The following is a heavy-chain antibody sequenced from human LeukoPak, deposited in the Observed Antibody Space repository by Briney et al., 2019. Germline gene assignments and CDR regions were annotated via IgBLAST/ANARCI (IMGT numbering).Heavy chain of an antibody. CDR1: GGSISSYY. V-gene: IGHV4-59*12. Sequence: RTSETLSLTCTVPGGSISSYYWSWIRQPPGKGLEWIGYINNSGNTNYNPSLKSRVTISVDTSKNQFSLKLSSVTAADTAVYYCARARIGRDYYYDSSGYHYFDYWGQGTLVTVSS. J-gene: IGHJ4*02. D-gene: IGHD3-22*01. CDR3: ARARIGRDYYYDSSGYHYFDY. CDR2: INNSGNT.